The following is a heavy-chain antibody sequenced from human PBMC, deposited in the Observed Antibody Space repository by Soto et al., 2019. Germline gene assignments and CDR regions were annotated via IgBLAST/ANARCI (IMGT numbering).Heavy chain of an antibody. CDR3: AKDLDIVVVPAAMPVDY. Sequence: EVQLLESGGGLVQPGGSLRLSCAASGFTFSSYAMSWVRQAPGKGLEWVSAISGSGGSTYYADSLKGRFTISRENSNKPLFLQMNSLRGEDTAVYYCAKDLDIVVVPAAMPVDYWGQGTLVTVSS. J-gene: IGHJ4*02. V-gene: IGHV3-23*01. CDR1: GFTFSSYA. CDR2: ISGSGGST. D-gene: IGHD2-2*03.